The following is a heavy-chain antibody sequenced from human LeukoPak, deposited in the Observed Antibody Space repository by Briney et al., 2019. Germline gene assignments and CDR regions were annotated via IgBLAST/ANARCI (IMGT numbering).Heavy chain of an antibody. D-gene: IGHD3-22*01. CDR3: ARANYDGSDY. V-gene: IGHV4-4*07. Sequence: SETLSLTCTVSGGSISSYYWSWIRQPAGKGLEWIGRIYTSGTTNYNPSLRSRITMSVDTSKNQFSLKMRSVTAADTAVYYCARANYDGSDYWGQGTLVTVPS. J-gene: IGHJ4*02. CDR1: GGSISSYY. CDR2: IYTSGTT.